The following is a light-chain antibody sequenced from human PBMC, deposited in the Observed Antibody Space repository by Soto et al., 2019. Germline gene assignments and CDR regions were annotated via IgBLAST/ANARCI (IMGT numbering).Light chain of an antibody. Sequence: EVVVTQSPATLSLSPGERATLSCRASPSITSSVAWYQHKPGQSPRLVVYSGYKRATGIPARFSGSVSGTDFTLTISGLEIEDVAIYYCQQRYSWLRTFGQGTKVEVK. CDR2: SGY. V-gene: IGKV3-11*01. CDR1: PSITSS. J-gene: IGKJ1*01. CDR3: QQRYSWLRT.